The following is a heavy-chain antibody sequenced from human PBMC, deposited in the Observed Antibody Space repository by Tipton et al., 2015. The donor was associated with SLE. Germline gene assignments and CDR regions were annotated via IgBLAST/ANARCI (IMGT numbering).Heavy chain of an antibody. Sequence: TLSLTCTVSGGSISSYYWSWIRQPPGKGLEWIGYIYYSGSTHYNPSLKSRVTISVDTSKNQFSLKLSSVTAADTAVYYCARGWGSWPYYFDYWGQGTLVTVSS. D-gene: IGHD6-13*01. CDR2: IYYSGST. J-gene: IGHJ4*02. CDR3: ARGWGSWPYYFDY. CDR1: GGSISSYY. V-gene: IGHV4-59*01.